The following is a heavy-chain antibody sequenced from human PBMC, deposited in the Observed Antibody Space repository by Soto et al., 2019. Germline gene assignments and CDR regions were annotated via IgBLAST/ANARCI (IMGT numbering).Heavy chain of an antibody. V-gene: IGHV3-30*18. D-gene: IGHD3-10*01. J-gene: IGHJ6*02. CDR3: AKDRGSRVDYFGMDV. CDR1: GFTFSYFG. CDR2: LSSDGTNK. Sequence: QVQLVESGGGVVQAGRSLRLSCTASGFTFSYFGMHWVRQAPGKGLEWLAVLSSDGTNKYYADSAKGRFTISRDNSKNTPYLQVNSLTPEDTALYYCAKDRGSRVDYFGMDVWGQGTTVTVSS.